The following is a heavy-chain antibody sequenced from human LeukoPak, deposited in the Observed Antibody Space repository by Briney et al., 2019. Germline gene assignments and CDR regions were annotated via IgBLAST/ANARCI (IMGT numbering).Heavy chain of an antibody. CDR3: ARGYSSNYRVDY. J-gene: IGHJ4*02. CDR2: INNEESTI. Sequence: GGSLRLSCAVSGFSFSNYWMHWVRQAPGKGLVWVSRINNEESTISYADSVKGRFTVSRDNAKNTLYLQMNSLRDEDTAVYYCARGYSSNYRVDYWGQGTLVTVSS. V-gene: IGHV3-74*01. CDR1: GFSFSNYW. D-gene: IGHD6-13*01.